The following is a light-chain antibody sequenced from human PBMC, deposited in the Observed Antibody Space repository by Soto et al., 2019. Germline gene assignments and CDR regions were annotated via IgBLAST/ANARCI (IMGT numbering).Light chain of an antibody. J-gene: IGLJ2*01. Sequence: QSALTQPRSVSGSPGQSVTISCTGTSSDVGGYNYVSWYQQHPGKAPKLIIYDVTKRPSGVPDRFSGSRSANTASLTISGLQAEDEADYDCCSYAGSYTLVFGGGTKVTVL. CDR1: SSDVGGYNY. CDR3: CSYAGSYTLV. CDR2: DVT. V-gene: IGLV2-11*01.